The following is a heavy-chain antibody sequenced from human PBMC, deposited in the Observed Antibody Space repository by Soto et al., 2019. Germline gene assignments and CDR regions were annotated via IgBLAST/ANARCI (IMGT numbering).Heavy chain of an antibody. CDR3: ARVIPGVEGWFDP. D-gene: IGHD2-2*01. Sequence: ASVKVSCKASGYTFTNFGVTWVRRAPGQGLEWMGWISAYTDTPNYAQKFQGRVTMTIDTSTSTAYMDLRSLTSDDTAVYYCARVIPGVEGWFDPWGQGTLVTVSS. CDR2: ISAYTDTP. V-gene: IGHV1-18*01. CDR1: GYTFTNFG. J-gene: IGHJ5*02.